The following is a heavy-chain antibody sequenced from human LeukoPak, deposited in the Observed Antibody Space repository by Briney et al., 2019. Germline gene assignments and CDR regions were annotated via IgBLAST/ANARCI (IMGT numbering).Heavy chain of an antibody. CDR3: ARGYSGYVFYDY. CDR2: IKDDGSEK. J-gene: IGHJ4*02. D-gene: IGHD5-12*01. V-gene: IGHV3-7*04. Sequence: PGGSLRLSCAASGFIFSSHWMSWVRQAPGKGLEWVANIKDDGSEKYYVDSVKDRFTISRDNAKNSLYLQMNSLRVEDTAVYYCARGYSGYVFYDYWGQGTLVPVSS. CDR1: GFIFSSHW.